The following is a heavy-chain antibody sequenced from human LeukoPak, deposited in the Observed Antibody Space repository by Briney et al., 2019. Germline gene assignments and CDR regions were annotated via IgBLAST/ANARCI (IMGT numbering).Heavy chain of an antibody. CDR3: ARGRHRAARDFQH. D-gene: IGHD5-18*01. CDR1: GYTFTSYD. Sequence: ASVKVSCKASGYTFTSYDINWVRQATGQGLEWMGWMNPNSGNTGYAQKFQGRVTITRNTSVSTAYMELSSLRSEDTAVYYCARGRHRAARDFQHWGQGTLVTVSS. V-gene: IGHV1-8*03. J-gene: IGHJ1*01. CDR2: MNPNSGNT.